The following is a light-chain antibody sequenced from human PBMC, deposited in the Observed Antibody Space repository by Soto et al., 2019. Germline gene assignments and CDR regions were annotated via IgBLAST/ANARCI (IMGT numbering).Light chain of an antibody. CDR1: TGAVTSGYY. V-gene: IGLV7-43*01. CDR3: LLYYGGQLGV. Sequence: QAVVTQEPSLTVSPGGTATLTCATSTGAVTSGYYPNWFQQKPGQAPRALIYSTNNKYSWTPAQFSGSLLGGKAALTLSGVQPEDEADYYCLLYYGGQLGVFGGGTKLTVL. J-gene: IGLJ2*01. CDR2: STN.